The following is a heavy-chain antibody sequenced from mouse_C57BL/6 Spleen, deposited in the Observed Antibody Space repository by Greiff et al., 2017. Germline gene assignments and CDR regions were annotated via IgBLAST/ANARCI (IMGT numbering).Heavy chain of an antibody. D-gene: IGHD2-12*01. V-gene: IGHV1-18*01. J-gene: IGHJ4*01. CDR3: ARGSYDPYAMDY. Sequence: EVKLMESGPELVKPGASVKIPCKASGYTFTDYNMDWVKQSHGKSLEWIGDINPNNGGTIYNQKFKGKATLTVDKSSSTAYMEHRSLTSEDTAVYYCARGSYDPYAMDYWGQGTSVTVSS. CDR1: GYTFTDYN. CDR2: INPNNGGT.